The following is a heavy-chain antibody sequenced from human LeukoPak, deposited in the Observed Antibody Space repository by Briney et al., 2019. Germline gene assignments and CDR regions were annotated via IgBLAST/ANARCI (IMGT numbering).Heavy chain of an antibody. J-gene: IGHJ4*02. CDR3: ASRSGRQWLPYFDY. CDR1: GFTFNNYR. V-gene: IGHV3-49*04. CDR2: IRSKAYGGTT. Sequence: GGSLRLSCAASGFTFNNYRMHWVRQAPGKGLEWVGFIRSKAYGGTTEYAASVKGRFTISRDDSKSIAYLQMNSLKTEDTAVYHCASRSGRQWLPYFDYWGQGTLVTVSS. D-gene: IGHD1-26*01.